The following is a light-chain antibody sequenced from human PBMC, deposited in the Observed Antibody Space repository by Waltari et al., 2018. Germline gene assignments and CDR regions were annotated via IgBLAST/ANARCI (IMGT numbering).Light chain of an antibody. J-gene: IGLJ3*02. CDR1: SSDIGTYNL. CDR2: DVN. Sequence: QSALTQTATVSGSPGQSITISCSGTSSDIGTYNLVSWYQQHPGQAPTLIIYDVNKRPSGVSNRFSGSKSGNTAFLTISGLQTADEADYYCCSYAGSAISVFGGGTKVTVL. CDR3: CSYAGSAISV. V-gene: IGLV2-23*02.